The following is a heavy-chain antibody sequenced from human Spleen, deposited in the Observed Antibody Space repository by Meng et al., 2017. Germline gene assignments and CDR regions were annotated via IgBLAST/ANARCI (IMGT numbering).Heavy chain of an antibody. Sequence: GSLRLSCAVSGGSISSSNWWSWIRRPPGKGLEWIGEIYHSGSTNYDPSLKSRVTISVDKSKNQFSLKLSSVTAADTAVYYCARYDRGWYDNWGQGTLVTVSS. D-gene: IGHD2-8*01. V-gene: IGHV4-4*02. CDR1: GGSISSSNW. J-gene: IGHJ5*02. CDR2: IYHSGST. CDR3: ARYDRGWYDN.